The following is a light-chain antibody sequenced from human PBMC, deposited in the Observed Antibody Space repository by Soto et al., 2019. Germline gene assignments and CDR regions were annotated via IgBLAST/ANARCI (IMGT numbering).Light chain of an antibody. J-gene: IGLJ3*02. CDR2: GVS. CDR3: SSYTNSITHV. V-gene: IGLV2-14*03. Sequence: QSALTQPASVSGSPGQSITISCTGTSSDVGGYDYFSWYQQHPGKAPKLMLYGVSNRPSGVSNRFSGSKSSNTASLTISGLQAEDEADYYCSSYTNSITHVFGGGTKLTVL. CDR1: SSDVGGYDY.